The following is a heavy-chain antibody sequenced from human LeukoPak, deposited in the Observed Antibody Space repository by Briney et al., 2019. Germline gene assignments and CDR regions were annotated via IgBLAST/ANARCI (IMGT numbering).Heavy chain of an antibody. CDR2: IIPIFGTA. V-gene: IGHV1-69*13. Sequence: SVKVSCKASGGTFSSYAISWERQAPGQGLEWMGGIIPIFGTANYAQKFQGRVTITADESTSTAYMELSSLRSEDTAIYYCARVEFNGGYSHLYWGQGTLLTVSS. D-gene: IGHD5-12*01. CDR1: GGTFSSYA. CDR3: ARVEFNGGYSHLY. J-gene: IGHJ4*02.